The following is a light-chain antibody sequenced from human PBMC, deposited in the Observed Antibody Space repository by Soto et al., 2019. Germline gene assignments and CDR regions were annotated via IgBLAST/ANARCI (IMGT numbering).Light chain of an antibody. Sequence: QSVLTQPPSASGTPGQRVTISCSGSSSNIGSNTVNWYQQLPGTAPQLLIYSNNQRPSGVPDRFSGSKSGTSASLAISGRQSEDEDDYYCAAWDDSLNGWVFGGGTKLTVL. CDR1: SSNIGSNT. CDR2: SNN. CDR3: AAWDDSLNGWV. J-gene: IGLJ3*02. V-gene: IGLV1-44*01.